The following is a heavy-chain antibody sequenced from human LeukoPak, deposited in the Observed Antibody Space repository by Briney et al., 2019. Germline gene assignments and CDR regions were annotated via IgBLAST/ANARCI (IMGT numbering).Heavy chain of an antibody. CDR3: ARARVGATTIYYYYMDV. CDR1: GYTFTSYG. CDR2: ISAYNGNT. Sequence: ASVKVSCKASGYTFTSYGISWVRQAPGQGLEWMGWISAYNGNTNYAQKLQGRVTMTTDTSTSTAYMGLSSLRSEDTAVYYCARARVGATTIYYYYMDVWGKGTTVTVSS. D-gene: IGHD1-26*01. J-gene: IGHJ6*03. V-gene: IGHV1-18*01.